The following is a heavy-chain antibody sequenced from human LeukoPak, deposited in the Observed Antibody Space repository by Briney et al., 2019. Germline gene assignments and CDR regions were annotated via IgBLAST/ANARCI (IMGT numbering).Heavy chain of an antibody. Sequence: SETLSLTCTVSGGSISSGGYYWSWLRQQPGKGLEGFGYIYYSGSTYYNPSLKCPVTVSVDTSKYHFYLKLSSVTAAASAAYYCALSGLSLPARAFDIWGQGTMVTVSS. J-gene: IGHJ3*02. CDR3: ALSGLSLPARAFDI. CDR2: IYYSGST. CDR1: GGSISSGGYY. V-gene: IGHV4-31*01.